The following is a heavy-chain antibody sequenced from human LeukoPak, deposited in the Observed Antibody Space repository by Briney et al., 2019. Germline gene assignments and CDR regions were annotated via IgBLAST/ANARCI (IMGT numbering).Heavy chain of an antibody. CDR3: AKGGRTVAGDY. CDR1: GFTFSDYG. J-gene: IGHJ4*02. D-gene: IGHD6-19*01. Sequence: GGSLRLSCATSGFTFSDYGMHWVRQAPGKGLEWVALIWYDGSNKYYAASVRGRFTISRDNSKNTLFLQVSSLTAEDTAVYYCAKGGRTVAGDYWGQGTLVTVSS. CDR2: IWYDGSNK. V-gene: IGHV3-33*06.